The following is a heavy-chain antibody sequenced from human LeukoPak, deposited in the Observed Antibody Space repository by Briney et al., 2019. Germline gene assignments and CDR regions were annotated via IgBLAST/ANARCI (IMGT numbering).Heavy chain of an antibody. V-gene: IGHV3-74*01. CDR2: IISDGSST. Sequence: NPGGSLRLSCAASGFTFSNYWMHWVRQTPGKWLVWVSRIISDGSSTSYADSVKGRFTISRDNAKNTLYLQMNSLRAEDTAVYYCARDGSLPDYWGQGTLVTVSS. J-gene: IGHJ4*02. CDR1: GFTFSNYW. CDR3: ARDGSLPDY.